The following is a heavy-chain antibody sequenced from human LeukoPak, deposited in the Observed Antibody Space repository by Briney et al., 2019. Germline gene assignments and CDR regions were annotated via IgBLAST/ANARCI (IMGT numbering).Heavy chain of an antibody. Sequence: PSETLSLTCAVYGGSFSGYYWSWIRQPPGKGLEWIGEINHSGSTNYNPSLKRRVTISVDTSKNQFSLKLSSVTAADTAVYYCARASPIAAIDYWGQGTLVTVSS. CDR1: GGSFSGYY. V-gene: IGHV4-34*01. CDR2: INHSGST. J-gene: IGHJ4*02. CDR3: ARASPIAAIDY. D-gene: IGHD6-13*01.